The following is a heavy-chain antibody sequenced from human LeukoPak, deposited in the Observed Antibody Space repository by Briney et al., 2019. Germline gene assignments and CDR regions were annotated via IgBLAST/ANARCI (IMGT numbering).Heavy chain of an antibody. Sequence: PGGSLRLSCAASGFTFSSYAVSWVRQAPGKGLEWVSAISGSGGSTYYADSVKGRFTISRDNSKNTLYLQMNSLRAEDTAVYYCAKGYSSSWYRPKLDYWGQGTLVTVSS. CDR2: ISGSGGST. CDR1: GFTFSSYA. J-gene: IGHJ4*02. CDR3: AKGYSSSWYRPKLDY. D-gene: IGHD6-13*01. V-gene: IGHV3-23*01.